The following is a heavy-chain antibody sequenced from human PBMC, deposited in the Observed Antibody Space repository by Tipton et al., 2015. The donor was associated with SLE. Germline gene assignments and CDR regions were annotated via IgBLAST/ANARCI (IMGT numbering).Heavy chain of an antibody. CDR2: ISNYESA. D-gene: IGHD1-26*01. CDR1: GGSVDSYY. J-gene: IGHJ6*03. Sequence: TLSLTCAVSGGSVDSYYWSWIRQSPGKGLEWIGYISNYESANYNPSLKSRVTISVDTSKSQMSLKLSSVTAADTGTYYCARGISGYYFYFYMDVWDKGTTVTVSS. CDR3: ARGISGYYFYFYMDV. V-gene: IGHV4-59*02.